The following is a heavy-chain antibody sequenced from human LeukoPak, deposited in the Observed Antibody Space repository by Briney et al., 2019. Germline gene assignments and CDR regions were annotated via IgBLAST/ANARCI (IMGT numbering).Heavy chain of an antibody. CDR1: GFTFSSYG. Sequence: PGGSLRLSCAASGFTFSSYGMNWVRQAPGKGLEWVSYISSSGSTIYYADSVKGRFTISRDNAKNSLYLQMNSLRAEDTAVYYCASQTGYCSSTSCSVDYWGQGTLVTVSS. J-gene: IGHJ4*02. V-gene: IGHV3-48*03. CDR2: ISSSGSTI. CDR3: ASQTGYCSSTSCSVDY. D-gene: IGHD2-2*01.